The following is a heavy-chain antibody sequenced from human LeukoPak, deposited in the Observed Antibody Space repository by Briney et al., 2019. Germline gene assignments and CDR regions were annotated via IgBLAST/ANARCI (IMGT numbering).Heavy chain of an antibody. CDR1: GFTFSDYY. CDR2: ISSSGSTI. CDR3: AKDPTYYDYYYYMDV. V-gene: IGHV3-11*01. J-gene: IGHJ6*03. Sequence: GGSLRLSCAASGFTFSDYYMSWIRQAPGKGLEWVSYISSSGSTIYYADSVKGRFTISRDNAKNSLYLQMNSLRAEDTAVYYYAKDPTYYDYYYYMDVWGKGTTVTISS.